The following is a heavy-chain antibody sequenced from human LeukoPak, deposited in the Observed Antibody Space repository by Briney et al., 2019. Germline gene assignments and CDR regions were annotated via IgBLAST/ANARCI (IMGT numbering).Heavy chain of an antibody. CDR3: ASALTTVTTVDY. CDR2: ITGSGGGT. Sequence: GRSLRLSCAASGFTFSSYAMNWVRQAPGKGLEWVSTITGSGGGTYYADSVKGRFTISRDNPKNTLYLQMNSLRAEDTAVYYCASALTTVTTVDYWGQGSLVTVSS. J-gene: IGHJ4*02. CDR1: GFTFSSYA. V-gene: IGHV3-23*01. D-gene: IGHD4-17*01.